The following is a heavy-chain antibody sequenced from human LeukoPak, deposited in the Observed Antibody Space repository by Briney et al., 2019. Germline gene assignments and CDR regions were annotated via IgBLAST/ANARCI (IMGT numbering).Heavy chain of an antibody. CDR3: TRWSLGGSDGFDY. CDR2: IKNKANNYAT. J-gene: IGHJ4*02. D-gene: IGHD1-26*01. CDR1: GFSFSDSA. V-gene: IGHV3-73*01. Sequence: PGGSLRLSCVASGFSFSDSAMHWVRQASGKGLEWVGRIKNKANNYATAYAASVKGRFTISRDDSKNTAYLQMSSLKNEDTAVYYCTRWSLGGSDGFDYWGQGTLVTVSS.